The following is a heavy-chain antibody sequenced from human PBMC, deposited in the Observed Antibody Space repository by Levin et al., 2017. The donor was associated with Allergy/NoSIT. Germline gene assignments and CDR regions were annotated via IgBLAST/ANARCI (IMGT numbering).Heavy chain of an antibody. Sequence: GGSLRLSCAASGFTFSSYAMHWVRQAPGKGLEWVAVIAYDGSNKYDADSVKGRFTISRDNSKNTLYLQMNSLRAEDTAVYFCARGVKTDYYDNDFYYHDYWGQGTLVTVSS. CDR3: ARGVKTDYYDNDFYYHDY. J-gene: IGHJ4*02. D-gene: IGHD3-22*01. CDR2: IAYDGSNK. CDR1: GFTFSSYA. V-gene: IGHV3-30*04.